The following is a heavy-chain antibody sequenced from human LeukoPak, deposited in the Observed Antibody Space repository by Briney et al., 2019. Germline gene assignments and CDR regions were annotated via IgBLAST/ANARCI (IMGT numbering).Heavy chain of an antibody. J-gene: IGHJ5*02. Sequence: GGSLRLSCAASGFTFSSYAMHWVRQAPGKGLEWVAVISYDGSNKYYADSVKGRFTISRDNSKNTLYLQMNSLRAEDTAVYYCARVQGATIPDTWGQGSLVTVSS. D-gene: IGHD3-3*01. CDR1: GFTFSSYA. V-gene: IGHV3-30-3*01. CDR3: ARVQGATIPDT. CDR2: ISYDGSNK.